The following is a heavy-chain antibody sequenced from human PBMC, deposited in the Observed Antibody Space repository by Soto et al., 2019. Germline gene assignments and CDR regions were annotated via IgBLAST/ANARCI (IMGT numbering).Heavy chain of an antibody. Sequence: GGSLRLSCAASGFTFSSYWMSWVRQAPGKGLEWVANIKQDGSEKYYVDSVKGRFTISRDNAKNSLYLQMNSLRAEDTAVYYCARDSGRMGSSWFSREYYFDYWGQGTLVTVSS. CDR2: IKQDGSEK. J-gene: IGHJ4*02. D-gene: IGHD6-13*01. V-gene: IGHV3-7*01. CDR1: GFTFSSYW. CDR3: ARDSGRMGSSWFSREYYFDY.